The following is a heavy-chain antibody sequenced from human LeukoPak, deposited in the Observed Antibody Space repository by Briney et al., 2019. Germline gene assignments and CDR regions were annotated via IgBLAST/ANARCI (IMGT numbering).Heavy chain of an antibody. J-gene: IGHJ4*02. CDR2: ISTSSGSI. CDR1: GFTFSGYA. CDR3: ARNRAGNYFDY. Sequence: PGGSLRLSCAASGFTFSGYAMNWVRQAPGKGLEWVSYISTSSGSIYYADSVKGRFTISRDNAKNSLYLQMNSLRAEDTAVYYCARNRAGNYFDYWGQGTLVTVSS. D-gene: IGHD1-14*01. V-gene: IGHV3-48*01.